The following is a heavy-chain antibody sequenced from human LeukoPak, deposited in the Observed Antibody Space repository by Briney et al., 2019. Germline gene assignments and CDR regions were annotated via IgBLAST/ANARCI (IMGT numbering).Heavy chain of an antibody. Sequence: GGSLRLSCAASGFTVSSNDMSCVRQDPGKGLECISVIYSGGSTDYADSVKGRLTISRDNSKNTLYLQMNSLRAEDTAVYYCARVVDHDYGDYYLDYWGQGTLVTVSS. CDR3: ARVVDHDYGDYYLDY. CDR1: GFTVSSND. CDR2: IYSGGST. D-gene: IGHD4-17*01. J-gene: IGHJ4*02. V-gene: IGHV3-53*01.